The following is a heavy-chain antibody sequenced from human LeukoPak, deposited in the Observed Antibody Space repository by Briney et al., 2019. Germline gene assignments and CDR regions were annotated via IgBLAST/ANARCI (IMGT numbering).Heavy chain of an antibody. J-gene: IGHJ4*02. Sequence: PGGSLRLSCAASGFTFSSYGMHWVRQAPGKGLEWVAVIWYDGSNKYYADSVKGRFTISRDNSKNTLYLQMNSLRTADTAVYYCARPTRGTLRFTELDYWGQGTLVTVSS. D-gene: IGHD5/OR15-5a*01. CDR2: IWYDGSNK. V-gene: IGHV3-33*01. CDR3: ARPTRGTLRFTELDY. CDR1: GFTFSSYG.